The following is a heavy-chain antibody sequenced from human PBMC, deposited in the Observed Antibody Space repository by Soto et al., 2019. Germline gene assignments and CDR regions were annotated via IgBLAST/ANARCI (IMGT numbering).Heavy chain of an antibody. CDR2: INPNSGGT. CDR3: ARGQAYYYGSGSYYADWFDP. CDR1: GYTFTGYY. Sequence: ASVKVSCKASGYTFTGYYMHWVRQAPGQGLEWMGWINPNSGGTNYAQKFQGRVTMTRDTSISTAYMELSRLRSDDTAVYYCARGQAYYYGSGSYYADWFDPWGQGTLVTVYS. V-gene: IGHV1-2*02. D-gene: IGHD3-10*01. J-gene: IGHJ5*02.